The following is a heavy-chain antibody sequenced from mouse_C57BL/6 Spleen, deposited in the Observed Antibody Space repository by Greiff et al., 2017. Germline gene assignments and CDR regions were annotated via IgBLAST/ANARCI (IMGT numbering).Heavy chain of an antibody. CDR3: TSYYSNSHWYFDV. D-gene: IGHD2-5*01. J-gene: IGHJ1*03. CDR1: GFNIKDDY. CDR2: IDPENGDT. Sequence: EVQLQQSGAELVRPGASVKLSCTASGFNIKDDYMHWVKQRPEQGLEWIGWIDPENGDTEYASKFQGKATITADPSSNTAYLQLSSLTSEDTAVYYCTSYYSNSHWYFDVWGTGTTVTVSS. V-gene: IGHV14-4*01.